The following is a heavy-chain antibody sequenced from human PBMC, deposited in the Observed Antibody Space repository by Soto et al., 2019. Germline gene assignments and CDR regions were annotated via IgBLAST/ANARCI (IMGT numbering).Heavy chain of an antibody. D-gene: IGHD3-10*01. V-gene: IGHV4-34*01. CDR3: ASPRGRGGYYYYYGRDV. CDR2: INHSGST. CDR1: GGSFSGSY. Sequence: SAPLSLTCAVYGGSFSGSYWRWLRQPPGKGLEWIGEINHSGSTNCNPSRKSRVTISVHTAKNQSTLKLSSVTAADTAVYYCASPRGRGGYYYYYGRDVWGQGTTVTGSS. J-gene: IGHJ6*02.